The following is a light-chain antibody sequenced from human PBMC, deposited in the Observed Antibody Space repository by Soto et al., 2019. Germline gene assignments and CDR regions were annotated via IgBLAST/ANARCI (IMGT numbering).Light chain of an antibody. CDR2: DAS. V-gene: IGKV3-11*01. Sequence: ESVLTQSPATLSLSPGERATLSCRASPSVSNSLAWYQHKPGQAPRLLIYDASNRATGVPTRFRGSGSGTDFTLTISRLEPEDFAVYYCQQYASSPSTFGQGTKVDIK. CDR3: QQYASSPST. CDR1: PSVSNS. J-gene: IGKJ1*01.